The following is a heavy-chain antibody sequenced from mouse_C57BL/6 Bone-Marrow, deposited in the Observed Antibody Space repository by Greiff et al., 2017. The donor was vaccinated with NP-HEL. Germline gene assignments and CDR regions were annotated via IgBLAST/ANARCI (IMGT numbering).Heavy chain of an antibody. Sequence: QVQLQQSGAELVKPGASVKLSCKASGYTFTSYWMHWVKQRPGQGLEWIGMIHPNSGSTNYNEKFKSKATLTVDKSSSTAYMQLSSLTSEDSAVYYCARQTGPYYLDYWCQGTTRTVSS. D-gene: IGHD4-1*01. CDR1: GYTFTSYW. J-gene: IGHJ2*01. V-gene: IGHV1-64*01. CDR2: IHPNSGST. CDR3: ARQTGPYYLDY.